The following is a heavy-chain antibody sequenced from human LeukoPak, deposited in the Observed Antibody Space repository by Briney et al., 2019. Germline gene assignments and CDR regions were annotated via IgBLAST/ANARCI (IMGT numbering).Heavy chain of an antibody. CDR3: ASPRALYCSSTSCQTANGAFDI. V-gene: IGHV1-69*02. CDR1: GGTFSSYT. J-gene: IGHJ3*02. Sequence: ASVKVSCKASGGTFSSYTISWVRQAPGQGLEWMGRIIPILGIANYAQKFQGRVTITADKSTTTAYMELSSLRSEDTAVYYCASPRALYCSSTSCQTANGAFDIWGQGTMVTVSS. D-gene: IGHD2-2*01. CDR2: IIPILGIA.